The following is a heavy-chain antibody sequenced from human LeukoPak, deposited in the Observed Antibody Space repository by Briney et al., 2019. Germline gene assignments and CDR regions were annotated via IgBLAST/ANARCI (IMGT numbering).Heavy chain of an antibody. CDR3: ARGYSSPTDYYYHMDV. CDR2: IMPIFGTA. J-gene: IGHJ6*03. V-gene: IGHV1-69*05. Sequence: GASVKFSCKASGGTFSSYVMSWVRQAPGQGLEWMGSIMPIFGTANYAQKFQSRVTITTDESTSTAYMDLSSLRSEDPAVYSCARGYSSPTDYYYHMDVWGKGTTVTVSS. CDR1: GGTFSSYV. D-gene: IGHD4-11*01.